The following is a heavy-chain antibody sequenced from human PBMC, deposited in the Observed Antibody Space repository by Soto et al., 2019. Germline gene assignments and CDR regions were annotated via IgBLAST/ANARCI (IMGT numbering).Heavy chain of an antibody. CDR2: IYPGDSDT. J-gene: IGHJ4*02. CDR3: ARDTFSGDSSGPHY. D-gene: IGHD3-22*01. CDR1: GYSFSRYW. V-gene: IGHV5-51*01. Sequence: PGESLKISCKGSGYSFSRYWIAWVRQTPGKGLEWMGLIYPGDSDTRYSPSFQGQVTISADKSITTAYLQWSSLKASDTAIYYCARDTFSGDSSGPHYWGQGTLVTRLL.